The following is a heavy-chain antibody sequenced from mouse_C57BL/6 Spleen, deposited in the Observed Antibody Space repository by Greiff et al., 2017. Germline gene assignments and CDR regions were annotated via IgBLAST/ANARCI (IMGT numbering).Heavy chain of an antibody. CDR3: VYDYNGGYAMDY. J-gene: IGHJ4*01. CDR2: IYPGSGNT. Sequence: QVQLQQSGPELVKPGASVKISCKASGYSFTSYYIHWVKQRPGQGLEWIGWIYPGSGNTKYNEKFKGKATLTDDTSSSTAYMQLSSLTSEDSAVYYCVYDYNGGYAMDYWGQGTSVTVSS. D-gene: IGHD2-4*01. V-gene: IGHV1-66*01. CDR1: GYSFTSYY.